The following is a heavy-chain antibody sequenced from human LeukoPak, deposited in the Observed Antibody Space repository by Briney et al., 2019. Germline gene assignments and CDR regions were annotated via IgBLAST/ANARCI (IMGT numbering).Heavy chain of an antibody. V-gene: IGHV4-30-2*01. CDR3: ARVGVITMIVNY. D-gene: IGHD3-22*01. CDR2: IYHSGST. J-gene: IGHJ4*02. CDR1: GGSISSGGYS. Sequence: KTSQTLSLTCAVSGGSISSGGYSWSWIRQPPGKGLEWIGYIYHSGSTYYNPSLKSRVTISVDTSKNQFSLKLSSVTAADTAVYYCARVGVITMIVNYWGQGTLVTVSS.